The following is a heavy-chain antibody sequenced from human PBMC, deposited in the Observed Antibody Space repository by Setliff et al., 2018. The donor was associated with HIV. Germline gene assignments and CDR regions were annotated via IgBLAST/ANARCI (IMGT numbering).Heavy chain of an antibody. CDR2: IHPNRGGT. V-gene: IGHV1-2*02. CDR1: GYTFSDYF. Sequence: GASVKVSCKASGYTFSDYFIHWVRQAPGQGLEWMGWIHPNRGGTTYAQKFQGRVTLTRDTANTTVYMDLGSLTSDDTAIYYCAKGGGSYCGGGSCPPYWFDPWGQGTLVTVSS. CDR3: AKGGGSYCGGGSCPPYWFDP. J-gene: IGHJ5*02. D-gene: IGHD2-15*01.